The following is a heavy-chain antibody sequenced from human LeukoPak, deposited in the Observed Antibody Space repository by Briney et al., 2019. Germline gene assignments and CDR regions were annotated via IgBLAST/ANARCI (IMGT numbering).Heavy chain of an antibody. CDR3: ASYDDGYCSGGSCYNWFDP. D-gene: IGHD2-15*01. CDR1: GYTFTGYY. V-gene: IGHV1-2*02. J-gene: IGHJ5*02. Sequence: ASVKVSCKASGYTFTGYYMHWVRQAPGQGLEWMGWINPNSGGTNYAQKFQGRVTMTRDTSISTAYMELSRLRSDDTAVYYCASYDDGYCSGGSCYNWFDPWGQGTLVTVSS. CDR2: INPNSGGT.